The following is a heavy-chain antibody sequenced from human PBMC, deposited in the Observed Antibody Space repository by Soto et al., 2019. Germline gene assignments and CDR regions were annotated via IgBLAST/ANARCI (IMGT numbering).Heavy chain of an antibody. Sequence: GSLRLSCAASGFTFNNYAMNWVRQAPGKGLEWVASISATGGSTYYADSVKGRFTISRDNSKHTLYLQMNSLRAEDTAVYYCAKGPIFGVENIYDYWGQGTLVTVSS. CDR2: ISATGGST. CDR1: GFTFNNYA. J-gene: IGHJ4*02. V-gene: IGHV3-23*01. CDR3: AKGPIFGVENIYDY. D-gene: IGHD3-3*01.